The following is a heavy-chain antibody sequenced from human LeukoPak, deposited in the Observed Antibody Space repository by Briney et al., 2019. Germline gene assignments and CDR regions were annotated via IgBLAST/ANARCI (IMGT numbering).Heavy chain of an antibody. J-gene: IGHJ4*02. CDR3: ARGRTSGGMTTDIDY. CDR1: GFTFSSYW. V-gene: IGHV3-21*01. D-gene: IGHD4-11*01. Sequence: GGSLRLSCAASGFTFSSYWMSWVRQAPGKGLEWVLSISSSSSYIYYADSVKGRFTISRDNAKNSLYLQMNSLRAEDTAVYYCARGRTSGGMTTDIDYWGQGTLVTVSS. CDR2: ISSSSSYI.